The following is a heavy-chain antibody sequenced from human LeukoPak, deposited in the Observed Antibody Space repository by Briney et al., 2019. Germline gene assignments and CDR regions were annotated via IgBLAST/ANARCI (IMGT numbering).Heavy chain of an antibody. D-gene: IGHD5-18*01. V-gene: IGHV1-69*13. CDR1: GGTFSSYA. CDR2: IIPIFGTA. CDR3: ASPRDTAMVTGFDY. Sequence: SVKVSCKASGGTFSSYAISWVRQAPGQGLEWMGGIIPIFGTANYAQKFQGRVTITADESTSTAYMELSSLRSEDTAVYYCASPRDTAMVTGFDYWGQGTLVTVSS. J-gene: IGHJ4*02.